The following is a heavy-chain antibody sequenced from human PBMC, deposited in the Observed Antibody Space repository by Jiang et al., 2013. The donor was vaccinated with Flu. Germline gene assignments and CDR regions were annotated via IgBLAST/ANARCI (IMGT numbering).Heavy chain of an antibody. CDR2: ISSSSSYI. J-gene: IGHJ6*02. D-gene: IGHD4-17*01. CDR1: GFAFSSYS. Sequence: GGLVKPGGSLRLSCAASGFAFSSYSMNWVRQAPGKGLEWVSSISSSSSYIYYADSVKGRFTISRDNAKNSLYLQMNSLRAEDTAVYYCARDKEATDYGDYGYYYYGMDVWGQGTTVTVSS. V-gene: IGHV3-21*01. CDR3: ARDKEATDYGDYGYYYYGMDV.